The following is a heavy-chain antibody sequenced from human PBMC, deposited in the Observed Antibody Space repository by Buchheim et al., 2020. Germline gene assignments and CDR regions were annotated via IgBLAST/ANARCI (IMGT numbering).Heavy chain of an antibody. CDR2: IKQDGSEK. CDR3: ARDRDYYDSSGHGDY. J-gene: IGHJ4*02. V-gene: IGHV3-7*01. CDR1: GFTFSSYW. Sequence: EVQLVESGGGLVQPGGSLRLSCAASGFTFSSYWMRWVRQAPGKGLEWVANIKQDGSEKYYVDSVKGRFTISRDNAKNSLYLQMNSLRAEDTAVYYCARDRDYYDSSGHGDYWGQGTL. D-gene: IGHD3-22*01.